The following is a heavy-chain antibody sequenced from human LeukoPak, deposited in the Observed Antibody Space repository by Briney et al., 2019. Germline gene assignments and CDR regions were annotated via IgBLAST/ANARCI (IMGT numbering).Heavy chain of an antibody. V-gene: IGHV3-13*01. J-gene: IGHJ6*03. CDR3: ARGLAMVRGVMSYYMDV. CDR2: IGTAGDT. CDR1: GFTFSRYD. Sequence: GGSLRLSCAASGFTFSRYDMHWVRQATGKGLEWVSVIGTAGDTYYPGSVKGRFTISRENAKNSLNLQMNSLRAGDTAVYYCARGLAMVRGVMSYYMDVWGKGTTVTVSS. D-gene: IGHD3-10*01.